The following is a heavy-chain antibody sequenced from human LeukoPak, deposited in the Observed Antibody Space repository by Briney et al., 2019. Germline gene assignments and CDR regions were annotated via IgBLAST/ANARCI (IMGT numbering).Heavy chain of an antibody. D-gene: IGHD3-10*01. CDR1: GGSFSGNY. CDR3: ARGRYLLWFGVNWFDP. CDR2: INHSGST. V-gene: IGHV4-34*01. Sequence: PSETLSLTCTVYGGSFSGNYWSWIRQPPGKGLEWIGEINHSGSTNYNPSLKSRVTISVDTSKNQFSLKLSSVTAADTAVYYCARGRYLLWFGVNWFDPWGQGTLVTVSS. J-gene: IGHJ5*02.